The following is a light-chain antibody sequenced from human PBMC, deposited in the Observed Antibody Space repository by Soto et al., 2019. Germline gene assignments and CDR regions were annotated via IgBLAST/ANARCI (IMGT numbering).Light chain of an antibody. CDR2: STN. CDR1: SGPVSSAFY. J-gene: IGLJ2*01. Sequence: QTVVTQEPSLTVSPGRTVTLTCASNSGPVSSAFYPNWFQQKPGQAPRALIYSTNIKHSWTPARFSGSIIGGRAALTLSGVQPEDEAEYYCLLYFSGVRIFGGGTKLTVL. V-gene: IGLV7-43*01. CDR3: LLYFSGVRI.